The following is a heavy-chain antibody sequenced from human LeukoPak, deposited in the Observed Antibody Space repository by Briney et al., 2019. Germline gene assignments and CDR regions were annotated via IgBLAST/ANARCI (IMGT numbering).Heavy chain of an antibody. V-gene: IGHV1-2*06. D-gene: IGHD3-22*01. CDR1: GYTFTGYY. J-gene: IGHJ4*02. Sequence: ASVKVSCKASGYTFTGYYIHWVRQDPGQGLEWMGRTNPNSGGTNYAQKFQGRVTMTRDTSISTAYMELSRLRSDDTAVYYCASSGYYYDSSGRYYFDYWGQGTLVTVSS. CDR2: TNPNSGGT. CDR3: ASSGYYYDSSGRYYFDY.